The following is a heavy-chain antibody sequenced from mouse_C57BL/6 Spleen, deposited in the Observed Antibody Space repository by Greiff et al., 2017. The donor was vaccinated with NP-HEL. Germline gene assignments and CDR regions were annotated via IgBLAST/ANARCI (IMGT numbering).Heavy chain of an antibody. CDR1: GFTFSDYY. J-gene: IGHJ4*01. V-gene: IGHV5-16*01. Sequence: DVQLVESEGGLVQPGSSMKLSCTASGFTFSDYYMAWVRQVPEKGLEWVANITYDGSSTYYLDSLKSRFIISRDNAKNILYLQMSSLKSEDTATYYCARELGYAMDYWGQGTSVTVSS. D-gene: IGHD4-1*01. CDR3: ARELGYAMDY. CDR2: ITYDGSST.